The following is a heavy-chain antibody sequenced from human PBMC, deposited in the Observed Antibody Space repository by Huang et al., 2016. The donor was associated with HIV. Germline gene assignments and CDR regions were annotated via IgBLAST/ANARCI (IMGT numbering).Heavy chain of an antibody. CDR1: GFTFSRSW. D-gene: IGHD6-13*01. V-gene: IGHV3-7*01. CDR3: ARLWQQLAEFDH. J-gene: IGHJ4*02. CDR2: INQHGSEK. Sequence: EVQLVESGGGLVQPGGSLRLSCVASGFTFSRSWMSWVRKAPGKGPEWVANINQHGSEKYYLDSVKGRFTISRDNAQSSLFLQMNSLRDDDTAVYFCARLWQQLAEFDHCGQGALVTVSS.